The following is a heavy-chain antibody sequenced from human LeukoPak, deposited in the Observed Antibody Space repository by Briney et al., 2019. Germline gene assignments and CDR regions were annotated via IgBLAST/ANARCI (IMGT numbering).Heavy chain of an antibody. CDR2: IWYDGSNK. J-gene: IGHJ6*03. D-gene: IGHD1-26*01. CDR3: AKDPRGSYSRDYYYYMDV. CDR1: GFTFSSYG. V-gene: IGHV3-33*06. Sequence: GGSLRLSCAASGFTFSSYGMHWVRQAPGKGLEWVAVIWYDGSNKYYADSVKGRFTISRDNSKNTLYLRMNSLRAEDAAVYYCAKDPRGSYSRDYYYYMDVWGKGTTVTVSS.